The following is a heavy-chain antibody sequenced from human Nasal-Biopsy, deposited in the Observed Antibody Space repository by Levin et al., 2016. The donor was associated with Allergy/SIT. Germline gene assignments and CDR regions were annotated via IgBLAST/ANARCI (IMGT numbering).Heavy chain of an antibody. CDR2: IWYDGSNK. Sequence: GESLKISCSASGFTFDSYAMHWVRQAPGKGLEWVAVIWYDGSNKYYADSVKGRFTISRDNSKNTLYLQMNSLRAADTAVYYCARDRSYGSNNFDYWGQGTLVTVSS. V-gene: IGHV3-33*08. D-gene: IGHD5-18*01. J-gene: IGHJ4*02. CDR1: GFTFDSYA. CDR3: ARDRSYGSNNFDY.